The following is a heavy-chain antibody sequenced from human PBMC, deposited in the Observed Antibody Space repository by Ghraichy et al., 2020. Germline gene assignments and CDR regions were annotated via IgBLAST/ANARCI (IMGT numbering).Heavy chain of an antibody. D-gene: IGHD3-22*01. CDR2: IIPIFGTA. CDR1: GGTFSSYA. J-gene: IGHJ4*02. CDR3: ARADSYYDSSGYGNIDY. V-gene: IGHV1-69*13. Sequence: SVKVSCKASGGTFSSYAISWVRQAPGQGLEWMGGIIPIFGTANYAQKFQGRVTITADESTSTAYMELSSLRSEDTAVYYCARADSYYDSSGYGNIDYWGQGTLVTVSS.